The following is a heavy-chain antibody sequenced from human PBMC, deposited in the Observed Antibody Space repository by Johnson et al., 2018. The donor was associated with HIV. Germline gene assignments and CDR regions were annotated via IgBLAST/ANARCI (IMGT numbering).Heavy chain of an antibody. Sequence: QVQLVESGGGLVKPGGSLRLSCAASGFSFSDYYMNWVRQAPGKGLEWVSVISYDGSNKYYADSVKGRFTISGANSKNTLYLQMNSLRAEDTAVYYCAKDAGWSIVGATDGRDAFDIWGQGTLVTVSS. CDR1: GFSFSDYY. CDR3: AKDAGWSIVGATDGRDAFDI. D-gene: IGHD1-26*01. V-gene: IGHV3-30*18. CDR2: ISYDGSNK. J-gene: IGHJ3*02.